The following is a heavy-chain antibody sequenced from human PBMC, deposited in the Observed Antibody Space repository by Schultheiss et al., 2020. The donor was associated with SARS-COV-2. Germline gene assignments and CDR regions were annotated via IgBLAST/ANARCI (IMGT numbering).Heavy chain of an antibody. J-gene: IGHJ4*02. CDR1: GFTFSSYG. CDR2: ISSSSSYI. D-gene: IGHD4-17*01. Sequence: GGSLRLSCAASGFTFSSYGMNWVRQAPGKGLEWVSSISSSSSYIYYADSVKGRFTISRDNAKNSLYLQMNSLRAEDTAVYYCARDADYGDYGPFDYWGQGTLVTVAS. CDR3: ARDADYGDYGPFDY. V-gene: IGHV3-21*01.